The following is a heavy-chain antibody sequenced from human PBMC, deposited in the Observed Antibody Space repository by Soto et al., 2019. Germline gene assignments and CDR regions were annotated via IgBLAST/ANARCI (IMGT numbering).Heavy chain of an antibody. CDR1: GGSFRRGFW. Sequence: PSETLSLTCGVSGGSFRRGFWWSWVRQSPGKGLEWIVEIYDSGTSNYSPSLQSRVTISVDRSKNQFSLRMWSVTAADTAVYYCASAGGLSPKWYERGFDSWGQGTLVTVSS. CDR2: IYDSGTS. J-gene: IGHJ4*02. CDR3: ASAGGLSPKWYERGFDS. D-gene: IGHD1-1*01. V-gene: IGHV4-4*02.